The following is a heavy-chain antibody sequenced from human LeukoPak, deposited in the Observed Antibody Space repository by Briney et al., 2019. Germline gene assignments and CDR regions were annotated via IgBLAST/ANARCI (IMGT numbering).Heavy chain of an antibody. V-gene: IGHV3-23*01. Sequence: GGSLRLSCAASGFTFSSYSMNWVRQAPGKGLEWVSAISGSGGSTYYADSVKGRFTISRDNSKNTLYLQMDSLRAEDTAVYYCAKASTYSSGWYLYYFDYWGQGTLVTVSS. CDR1: GFTFSSYS. CDR2: ISGSGGST. D-gene: IGHD6-19*01. J-gene: IGHJ4*02. CDR3: AKASTYSSGWYLYYFDY.